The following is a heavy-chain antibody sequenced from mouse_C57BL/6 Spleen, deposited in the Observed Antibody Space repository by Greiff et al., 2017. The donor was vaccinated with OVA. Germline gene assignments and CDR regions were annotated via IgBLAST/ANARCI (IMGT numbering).Heavy chain of an antibody. CDR1: GYTFTSYW. J-gene: IGHJ3*01. CDR2: IDPSDSET. CDR3: ARTLYYGSSWPFAY. D-gene: IGHD1-1*01. Sequence: QVQLQQPGAELVRPGSSVKLSCKASGYTFTSYWMHWVKQRPIQGLEWIGNIDPSDSETHSNQKFKDKATLTVDKSSSTAYMQLSSLTSEDSAGYYCARTLYYGSSWPFAYWGQGTLVTVSA. V-gene: IGHV1-52*01.